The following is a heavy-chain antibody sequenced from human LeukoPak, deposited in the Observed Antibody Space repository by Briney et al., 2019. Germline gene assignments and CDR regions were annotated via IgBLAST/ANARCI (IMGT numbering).Heavy chain of an antibody. D-gene: IGHD6-19*01. Sequence: SETLSLTCTVSGGSINGYYWSWIRQPPGKGLEWIGYIYYSGTTKYNPSLRSRVTISIDTSKNQFSLKVNSVTAADTAVYYCARGQPQRYNSDWYVNWFDPWGQGTLVSVSS. CDR2: IYYSGTT. CDR1: GGSINGYY. CDR3: ARGQPQRYNSDWYVNWFDP. J-gene: IGHJ5*02. V-gene: IGHV4-59*01.